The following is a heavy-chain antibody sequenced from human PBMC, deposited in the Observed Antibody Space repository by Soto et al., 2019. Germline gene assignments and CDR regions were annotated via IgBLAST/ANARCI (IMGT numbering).Heavy chain of an antibody. CDR1: GVTLSSYS. V-gene: IGHV3-48*02. D-gene: IGHD6-6*01. J-gene: IGHJ6*02. Sequence: PGGCLRLACAASGVTLSSYSMNVVCQAPGKGLEWVSYISSSSSTIYYADSVKGRFTISRDNAKNSLYLQMNSLRDEDAAVYYCARPEYSSSSYGMDVWGQGTTVTVS. CDR2: ISSSSSTI. CDR3: ARPEYSSSSYGMDV.